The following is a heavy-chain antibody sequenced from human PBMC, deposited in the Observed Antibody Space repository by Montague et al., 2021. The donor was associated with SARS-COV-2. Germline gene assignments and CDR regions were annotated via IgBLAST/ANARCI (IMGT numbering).Heavy chain of an antibody. Sequence: TLSLTCTVSGGSISSGGYYWSWIRQPPGKGLEWIGYIYYSGSTYYNPSLKSRVTISVDTSKNQFSLKLSSVTAAVTAVYYCASTYGGNLGYYYYYMDDWGKGTTVTVSS. D-gene: IGHD4-23*01. J-gene: IGHJ6*03. CDR2: IYYSGST. CDR3: ASTYGGNLGYYYYYMDD. CDR1: GGSISSGGYY. V-gene: IGHV4-31*03.